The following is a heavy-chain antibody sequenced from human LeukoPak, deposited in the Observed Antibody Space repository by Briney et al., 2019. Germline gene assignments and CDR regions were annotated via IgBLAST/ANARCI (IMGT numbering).Heavy chain of an antibody. CDR3: ARGADGVSSNSRGWFDP. J-gene: IGHJ5*02. V-gene: IGHV3-30*02. D-gene: IGHD2-15*01. CDR2: VRYDGSNT. Sequence: GGSLRLSCAASGFTFINYGMHWVRQAPGKGLEWVAFVRYDGSNTYYADSVKGRFTISRDNARNSLYLQMDTLRAEDTAVYSCARGADGVSSNSRGWFDPWGQGTLVTVSS. CDR1: GFTFINYG.